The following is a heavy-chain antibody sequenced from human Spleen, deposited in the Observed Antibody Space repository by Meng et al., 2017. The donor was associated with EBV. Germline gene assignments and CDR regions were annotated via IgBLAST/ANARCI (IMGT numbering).Heavy chain of an antibody. J-gene: IGHJ4*02. CDR2: ISYTGNT. CDR1: GDSFGSGGYY. CDR3: ARDSPVSHFDF. Sequence: GPGLVKASQTLSLTCAVSGDSFGSGGYYWTWIRQPPGKGLEWIGYISYTGNTDYNPSLKSRVTMSVDTSGNRFSLNLSSVTAADTAVYYCARDSPVSHFDFWGQGTLVTVSS. V-gene: IGHV4-30-4*01. D-gene: IGHD3-22*01.